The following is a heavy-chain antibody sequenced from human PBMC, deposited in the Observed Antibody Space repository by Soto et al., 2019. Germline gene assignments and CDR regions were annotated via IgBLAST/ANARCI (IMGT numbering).Heavy chain of an antibody. V-gene: IGHV3-48*01. J-gene: IGHJ6*02. D-gene: IGHD2-2*01. CDR1: GFSFSSYS. CDR2: ISGRGTTT. Sequence: EVQLVESGGGLVQPGGSLRLSCEASGFSFSSYSLNWVRQAPGKGLEWVSFISGRGTTTYYADSVKGRFTVSRDNAKNSLYLEVNSLRGEDTAVYYCARLGYCSSATCKYYFYYYGMDVWGQGTTVTVSS. CDR3: ARLGYCSSATCKYYFYYYGMDV.